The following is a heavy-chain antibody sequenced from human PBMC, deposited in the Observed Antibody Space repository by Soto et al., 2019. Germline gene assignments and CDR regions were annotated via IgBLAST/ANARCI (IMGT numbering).Heavy chain of an antibody. CDR1: GGSISGYY. V-gene: IGHV4-59*08. Sequence: SEILCVTCTVSGGSISGYYWSWLRQLPGKGLEWIGYIYNIGSTNYNPSLKSRVAISVDTSKDQLSLMLSSVTAADTAVYYCTRHSDTYYDFDYWGQGTLVTVSS. J-gene: IGHJ4*02. CDR2: IYNIGST. D-gene: IGHD3-22*01. CDR3: TRHSDTYYDFDY.